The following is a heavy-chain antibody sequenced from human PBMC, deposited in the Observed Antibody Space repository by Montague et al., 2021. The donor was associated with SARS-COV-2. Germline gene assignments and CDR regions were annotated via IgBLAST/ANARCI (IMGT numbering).Heavy chain of an antibody. D-gene: IGHD3-16*02. J-gene: IGHJ5*02. CDR1: SYSISSGYY. V-gene: IGHV4-38-2*02. CDR3: ARGYDYVWGSYRYLHWFDP. CDR2: IYHSGST. Sequence: SETLSLTCTVSSYSISSGYYWGWIRQPPGKGLEWIGSIYHSGSTYYNPSLKSRVTISVDTSKNQFSLKLSPVTAADTAVYYCARGYDYVWGSYRYLHWFDPWGQGTLVTVSS.